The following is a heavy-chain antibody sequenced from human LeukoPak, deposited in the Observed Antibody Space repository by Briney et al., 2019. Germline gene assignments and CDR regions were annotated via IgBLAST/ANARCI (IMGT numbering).Heavy chain of an antibody. Sequence: GGSLRLSCAASGFSFSDYYMSWIRQAPGKGLEWVSYMSNSGSTIYYADSVKGRFTISRDDTKNSLYLQMNSLRAEDTAVYYCASVLWFGGIFFDYWGQGTLVTVSS. CDR3: ASVLWFGGIFFDY. D-gene: IGHD3-10*01. CDR2: MSNSGSTI. V-gene: IGHV3-11*01. CDR1: GFSFSDYY. J-gene: IGHJ4*02.